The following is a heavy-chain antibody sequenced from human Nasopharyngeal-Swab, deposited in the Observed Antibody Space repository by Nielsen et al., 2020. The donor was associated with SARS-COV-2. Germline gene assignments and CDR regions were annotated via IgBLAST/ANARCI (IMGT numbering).Heavy chain of an antibody. V-gene: IGHV4-34*01. CDR2: INHSGST. D-gene: IGHD3-16*01. J-gene: IGHJ4*02. Sequence: SETLSLTCPVSGGSISSYYWSWIRQPPGKGLEWIGEINHSGSTNYNPSLKSRVTISVDTSKNQFSLKLSSVTAADTAVYYCASWVFDYWGQGTLVTVSS. CDR1: GGSISSYY. CDR3: ASWVFDY.